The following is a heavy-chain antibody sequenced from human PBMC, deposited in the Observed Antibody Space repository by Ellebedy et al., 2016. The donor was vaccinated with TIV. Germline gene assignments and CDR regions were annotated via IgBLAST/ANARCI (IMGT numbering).Heavy chain of an antibody. CDR3: ARDSRFIDQQHNWFDP. Sequence: LSLTCTVSGGSINSYYWSWIRQPPGKGLEWVSYISSSGGIIYYADSVKGRFTISRDNAKNSLYLQMNSLRAEDTAVYYCARDSRFIDQQHNWFDPWGQGTLVTVSS. D-gene: IGHD2-15*01. V-gene: IGHV3-11*01. CDR1: GGSINSYY. J-gene: IGHJ5*02. CDR2: ISSSGGII.